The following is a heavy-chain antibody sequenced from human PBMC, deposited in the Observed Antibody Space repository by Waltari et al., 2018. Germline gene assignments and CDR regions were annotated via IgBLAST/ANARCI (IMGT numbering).Heavy chain of an antibody. V-gene: IGHV4-39*01. CDR3: ASTVYYDSSGWTYYFDY. J-gene: IGHJ4*02. CDR1: GGSITRRSYS. Sequence: QLQLQESGPGLVKPSETLSLTCPVSGGSITRRSYSWGWIRQPPGKGLEWIGSIYYSGSTYYNPSLKSRVTISVDTSKNQFSLKLSSVTAADTAVYYCASTVYYDSSGWTYYFDYWGQGTLVTVSS. D-gene: IGHD3-22*01. CDR2: IYYSGST.